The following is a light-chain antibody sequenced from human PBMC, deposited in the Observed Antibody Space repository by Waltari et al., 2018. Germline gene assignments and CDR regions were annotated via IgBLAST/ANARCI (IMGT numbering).Light chain of an antibody. V-gene: IGKV4-1*01. CDR3: QQYYSTPRA. CDR1: QSVLYSSTNKNY. CDR2: WAA. J-gene: IGKJ1*01. Sequence: DIVMTQSPDSLAVSLGERATINCKSSQSVLYSSTNKNYLVWYQQKPGQPPKLLIYWAATRESGVPDRFSGGGSGTDFTLTISSLQAEDVAVYYCQQYYSTPRAFGQGTKVENK.